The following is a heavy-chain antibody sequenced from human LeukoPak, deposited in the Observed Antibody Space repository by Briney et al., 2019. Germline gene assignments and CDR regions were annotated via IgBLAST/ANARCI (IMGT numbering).Heavy chain of an antibody. CDR3: ARDIDSTGQTRVSFNY. CDR1: GYTFTSYY. J-gene: IGHJ4*02. D-gene: IGHD3-22*01. Sequence: ASVKVSCKASGYTFTSYYMHWVRQAPGQGLEWMGIINPSGGSTSYAQKFQGRVTMTRDTSTSTVYMELSSLRSEDTAVYYCARDIDSTGQTRVSFNYWGQGTLVTVSS. V-gene: IGHV1-46*01. CDR2: INPSGGST.